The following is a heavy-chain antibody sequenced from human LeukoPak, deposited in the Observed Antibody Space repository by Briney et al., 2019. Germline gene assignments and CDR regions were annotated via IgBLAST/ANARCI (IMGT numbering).Heavy chain of an antibody. V-gene: IGHV7-4-1*02. Sequence: ASVKVSCRASGYTFTNYGVNWVRQAPGQGLEWLGWINTNTRNPTYAQGFTGRFVFSLDTSLSTAYLQISSLKAEDTAVYYCARDKYQLPYEIDYWGQGTLVTVSS. J-gene: IGHJ4*02. CDR2: INTNTRNP. CDR1: GYTFTNYG. D-gene: IGHD2-2*01. CDR3: ARDKYQLPYEIDY.